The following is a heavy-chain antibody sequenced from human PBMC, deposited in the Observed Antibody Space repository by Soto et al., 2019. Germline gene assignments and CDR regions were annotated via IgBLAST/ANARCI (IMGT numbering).Heavy chain of an antibody. D-gene: IGHD1-20*01. V-gene: IGHV3-30*18. CDR1: GFTFSSYG. CDR3: AKDSGITGTTEEGAFDI. J-gene: IGHJ3*02. CDR2: ISYDGSNK. Sequence: GGSLRLSCAASGFTFSSYGMHWVRQAPGKGLEWVAVISYDGSNKYYADSVKGRFTISRDNSKNTLYLQMNSLRAEDTAVYYCAKDSGITGTTEEGAFDIWGQGTMVTVSS.